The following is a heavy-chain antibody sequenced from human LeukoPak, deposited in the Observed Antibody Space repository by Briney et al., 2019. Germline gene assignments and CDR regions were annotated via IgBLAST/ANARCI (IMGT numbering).Heavy chain of an antibody. CDR1: GFTFSNAW. CDR2: IKSKTDGGTI. D-gene: IGHD3-10*01. V-gene: IGHV3-15*01. J-gene: IGHJ4*02. CDR3: TTDKGYYGSGSYPF. Sequence: GGSLRLSCAASGFTFSNAWMSWVRQAPGKGLEWVGRIKSKTDGGTIDYAAPVKGRFTISRDDSKNTLYLQMNSLKTEDTAVYYCTTDKGYYGSGSYPFWGQGTLVTVSS.